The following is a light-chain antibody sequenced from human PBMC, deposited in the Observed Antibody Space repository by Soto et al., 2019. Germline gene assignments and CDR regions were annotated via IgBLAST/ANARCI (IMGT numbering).Light chain of an antibody. CDR1: QSSGSNF. V-gene: IGKV3-20*01. Sequence: EIVLTQSPGTLSLSPGERATVSCKTSQSSGSNFLAWYQQKPGQAPRLLIYASSQRATGIPDRFSGSASGADITLTIDSLEPEDFEVYYWQLYCNSPPFGQGTRLEMK. CDR2: ASS. J-gene: IGKJ5*01. CDR3: QLYCNSPP.